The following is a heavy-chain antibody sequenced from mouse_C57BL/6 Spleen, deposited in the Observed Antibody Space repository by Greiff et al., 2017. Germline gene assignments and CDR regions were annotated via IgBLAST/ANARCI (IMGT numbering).Heavy chain of an antibody. Sequence: QVQLKQPGAELVKPGASVKLSCKASGYTFTSYWMHWVKQRPGQGLEWIGMIHPNSGSTNYNEKFKSKATLTVDKPSSTAYMQLSSLTSEDSAVYYCAREGNSSGPDYWGQGTTLTVSS. CDR2: IHPNSGST. CDR3: AREGNSSGPDY. CDR1: GYTFTSYW. V-gene: IGHV1-64*01. J-gene: IGHJ2*01. D-gene: IGHD3-2*02.